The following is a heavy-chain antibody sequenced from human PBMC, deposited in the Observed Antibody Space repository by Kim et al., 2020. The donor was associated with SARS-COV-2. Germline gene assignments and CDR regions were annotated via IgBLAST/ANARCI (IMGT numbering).Heavy chain of an antibody. CDR2: INTGNGNT. D-gene: IGHD5-18*01. V-gene: IGHV1-3*04. Sequence: ASVKVSCKASGYTFTSYIMHWVRQAPGQRLEWMGWINTGNGNTKYVQKFQGRVTITSDTSASTAYIELRSLRSEDTAVYYCARNGYTYGYQMGFWGQGTL. CDR3: ARNGYTYGYQMGF. J-gene: IGHJ4*02. CDR1: GYTFTSYI.